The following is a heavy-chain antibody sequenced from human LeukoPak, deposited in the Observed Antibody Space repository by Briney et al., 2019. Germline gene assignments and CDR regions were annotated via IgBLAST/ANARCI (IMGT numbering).Heavy chain of an antibody. CDR1: GFTFDDYA. V-gene: IGHV3-9*01. CDR2: ISWNSGNI. D-gene: IGHD6-19*01. CDR3: AKDIAVAVAAARWGFDY. Sequence: GGSLRLSCAASGFTFDDYAMHWVRHAPGKGLEWVAGISWNSGNIAYADSVKSRFTISRDNAKNSLYLQMSSLRAEDTAFYYCAKDIAVAVAAARWGFDYWGQGTLVTVSS. J-gene: IGHJ4*02.